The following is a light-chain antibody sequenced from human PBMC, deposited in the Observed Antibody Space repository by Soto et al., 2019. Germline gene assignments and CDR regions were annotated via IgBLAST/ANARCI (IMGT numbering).Light chain of an antibody. CDR3: QSSDSRLSGPDV. CDR1: SSNIGAGYD. V-gene: IGLV1-40*01. Sequence: QSVLTQPPSVSGAPGQRVTISCTGSSSNIGAGYDVNWYQQLPGTAPKLLIFGDSNRPSGVPDRFSGSKSGTSASLAITGLQADDEADYYCQSSDSRLSGPDVFGTGTKLTVL. J-gene: IGLJ1*01. CDR2: GDS.